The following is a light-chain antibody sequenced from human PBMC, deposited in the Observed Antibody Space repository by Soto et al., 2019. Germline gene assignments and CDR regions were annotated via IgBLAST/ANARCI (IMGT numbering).Light chain of an antibody. V-gene: IGLV2-14*01. CDR3: SSYTSSSTLYV. Sequence: QSALTQPASVSGSPGQSITISCTGTSSDVGDYNYISWYQQHPGKAPKLMIYEVSNRPSGVYNRFSGSKSGNTASLTISGLQADDEADYYCSSYTSSSTLYVFGTGTQLTVL. CDR2: EVS. J-gene: IGLJ1*01. CDR1: SSDVGDYNY.